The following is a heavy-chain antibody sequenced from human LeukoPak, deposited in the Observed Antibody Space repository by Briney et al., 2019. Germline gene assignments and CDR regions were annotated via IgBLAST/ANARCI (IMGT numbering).Heavy chain of an antibody. J-gene: IGHJ3*02. CDR2: INPSGGST. CDR3: ARVYYDSSGPDGAFDI. V-gene: IGHV1-46*01. D-gene: IGHD3-22*01. Sequence: ASVKVSCKASGYTFTGYYMHWVRQAPGQGLEWMGLINPSGGSTSYAQKFQGRVTMTRDMSTSTVYMELSSLRSEDTAVYYCARVYYDSSGPDGAFDIWGQGTMVTVSS. CDR1: GYTFTGYY.